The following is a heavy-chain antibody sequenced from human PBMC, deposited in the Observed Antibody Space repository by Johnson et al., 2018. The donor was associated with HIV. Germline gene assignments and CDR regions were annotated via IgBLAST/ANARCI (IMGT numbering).Heavy chain of an antibody. CDR1: GFTVSSNY. V-gene: IGHV3-66*01. CDR2: IYSGGST. J-gene: IGHJ3*02. D-gene: IGHD6-13*01. CDR3: ASLSSSLFGAFDI. Sequence: EVHLVESGGGVVRPGGSLRLSCAASGFTVSSNYMSWVRQAPGKGLEWVSVIYSGGSTYYADSVKGRFTISRDNSKNTLYLQMNSLRAEDTAVYYCASLSSSLFGAFDIWGQGTMVTVSS.